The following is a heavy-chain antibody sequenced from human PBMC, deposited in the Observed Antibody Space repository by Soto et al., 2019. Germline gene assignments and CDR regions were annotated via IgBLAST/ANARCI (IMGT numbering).Heavy chain of an antibody. CDR1: GFTFSSYS. D-gene: IGHD2-2*01. Sequence: EVQLVESGGGLVKPGGSLRLSCAASGFTFSSYSMNWVRQAPGKGLEWVSSISSSGDYIYYADSVKGRFTISRDNAKSSLCRQMNSLRAEDTALYYCARDSDVVVIPAAHHGYAMDVWGQGSTVSVSS. V-gene: IGHV3-21*02. J-gene: IGHJ6*02. CDR2: ISSSGDYI. CDR3: ARDSDVVVIPAAHHGYAMDV.